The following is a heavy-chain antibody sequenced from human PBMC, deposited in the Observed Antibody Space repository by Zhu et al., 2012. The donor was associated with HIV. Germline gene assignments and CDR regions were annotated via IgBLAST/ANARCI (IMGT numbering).Heavy chain of an antibody. CDR1: GGSISSSSYY. J-gene: IGHJ4*02. Sequence: QMQLQESGPGLVKPSETLSLTCTVSGGSISSSSYYWGWIRQPPGKGLEWIGSNYYSGSTYYNPSLKSRVTISVDTSKNQFSLKLSSVTAADTAVYYCARHRGAAAGFYWGQGTLVTVSS. CDR2: NYYSGST. D-gene: IGHD6-13*01. CDR3: ARHRGAAAGFY. V-gene: IGHV4-39*01.